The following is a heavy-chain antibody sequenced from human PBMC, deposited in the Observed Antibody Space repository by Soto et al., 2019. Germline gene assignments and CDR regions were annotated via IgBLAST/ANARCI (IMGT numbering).Heavy chain of an antibody. Sequence: GGSLRLSCVASGFVFTNNWMSWVRQAPGKGLEWVANIKQDGSDKNYVDSVKGRFTIFRDNAKNSLYLQMNSLRAEDTAVYYCARDWGYCSSTSCYDAFDIWGQGTMVTVSS. J-gene: IGHJ3*02. CDR1: GFVFTNNW. CDR2: IKQDGSDK. V-gene: IGHV3-7*01. CDR3: ARDWGYCSSTSCYDAFDI. D-gene: IGHD2-2*01.